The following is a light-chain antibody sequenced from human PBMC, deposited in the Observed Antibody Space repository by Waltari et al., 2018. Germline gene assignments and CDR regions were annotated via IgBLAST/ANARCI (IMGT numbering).Light chain of an antibody. V-gene: IGKV2-28*01. CDR3: MQALQTPFT. J-gene: IGKJ3*01. CDR2: LGS. CDR1: QSPLHSNGYNY. Sequence: DIVMTQSPLSLPVTPGEPASISCRASQSPLHSNGYNYLDWYLQKPGQSPQLLIYLGSNRASGVPDRFSGSGSGTDFTLKISRVEAEDVGVYYCMQALQTPFTFGPGTKVDIK.